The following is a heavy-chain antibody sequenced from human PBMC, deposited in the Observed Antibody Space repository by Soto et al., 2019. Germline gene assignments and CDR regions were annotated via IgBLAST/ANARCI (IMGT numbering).Heavy chain of an antibody. Sequence: GASVKVSCKASGGTFSSYAISWVRQAPGQGLEWMGGIIPIFGTANYAQKFQGRVTITADESTSTAYMELSSLRSEDTAVYYCARDPITMIRRPQVPWAFDYWGQGTLVTVSS. CDR1: GGTFSSYA. D-gene: IGHD3-22*01. CDR2: IIPIFGTA. CDR3: ARDPITMIRRPQVPWAFDY. V-gene: IGHV1-69*13. J-gene: IGHJ4*02.